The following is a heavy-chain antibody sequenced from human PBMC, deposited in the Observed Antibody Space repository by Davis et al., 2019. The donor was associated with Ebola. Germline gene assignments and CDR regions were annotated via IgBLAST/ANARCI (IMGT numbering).Heavy chain of an antibody. J-gene: IGHJ4*02. V-gene: IGHV1-18*01. CDR3: ARDRGMITFGGTLDY. CDR2: ISAYNDNI. CDR1: GYTFTSYG. Sequence: ASVKVSCKASGYTFTSYGISWVRQASGQGLEWMGWISAYNDNINYAQKLQGRVTMTTDTSTSTAYMELRSLRSDDTAVYYCARDRGMITFGGTLDYWGQGTLVTVSS. D-gene: IGHD3-16*01.